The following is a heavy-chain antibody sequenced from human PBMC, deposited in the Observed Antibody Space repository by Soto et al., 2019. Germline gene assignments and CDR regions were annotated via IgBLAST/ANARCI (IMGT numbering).Heavy chain of an antibody. J-gene: IGHJ6*02. D-gene: IGHD3-9*01. Sequence: SETLSLTCTVSGGSISSSSYYWGWIRQPPGKGLEWIGSIYYSGSTYYNPSLKSRVTISVDTSKNQFSLKLSSVTAADTAVYYCARQPYYDILTGYYYYYYGMDVWGQGTTVTVSS. CDR2: IYYSGST. V-gene: IGHV4-39*01. CDR3: ARQPYYDILTGYYYYYYGMDV. CDR1: GGSISSSSYY.